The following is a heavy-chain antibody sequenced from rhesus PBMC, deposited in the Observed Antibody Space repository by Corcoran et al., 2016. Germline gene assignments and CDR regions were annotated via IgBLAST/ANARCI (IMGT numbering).Heavy chain of an antibody. J-gene: IGHJ2*01. CDR3: ARGYYSGSYYDRYFDL. V-gene: IGHV4-106*01. CDR1: GGSISDDYY. D-gene: IGHD3-16*01. Sequence: QVQLQESGPGLVKPSETLSLTCAVSGGSISDDYYWSWIRQPPGKGLEWIGYLYGSGGGTNYNPSLKNRVTISIDTSKNQFSLKLSSVTAADTAVYYCARGYYSGSYYDRYFDLWGPGTPITISS. CDR2: LYGSGGGT.